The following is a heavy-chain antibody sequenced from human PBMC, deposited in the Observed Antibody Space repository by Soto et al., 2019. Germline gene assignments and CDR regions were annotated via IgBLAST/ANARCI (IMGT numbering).Heavy chain of an antibody. Sequence: PSETLSLTCTVSGGDISSNYWSWIRQPPGKGLEWIGYIYYSGRTDYIPSLKSRVTISVDTSKNQFSLKLSSVTVADTAVYYCARAPLGGYDRYFDYWGQGTLVTVSS. CDR1: GGDISSNY. CDR3: ARAPLGGYDRYFDY. D-gene: IGHD5-12*01. V-gene: IGHV4-59*01. J-gene: IGHJ4*02. CDR2: IYYSGRT.